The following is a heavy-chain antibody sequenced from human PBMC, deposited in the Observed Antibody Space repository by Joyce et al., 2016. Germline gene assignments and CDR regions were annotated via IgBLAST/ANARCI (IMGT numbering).Heavy chain of an antibody. CDR2: IHSGDTT. J-gene: IGHJ6*02. D-gene: IGHD1-26*01. Sequence: EVQLVESGGGLSQPGGSLRLSCAASGFSVSSYHMSWVRQAPGKGLEWVSVIHSGDTTQYADSVKGRLTISRDITKNTLYLQMNSLRAEDTAVYYCARSKVGASSYYHYGMDVGGQGTTVIVSS. CDR1: GFSVSSYH. CDR3: ARSKVGASSYYHYGMDV. V-gene: IGHV3-53*01.